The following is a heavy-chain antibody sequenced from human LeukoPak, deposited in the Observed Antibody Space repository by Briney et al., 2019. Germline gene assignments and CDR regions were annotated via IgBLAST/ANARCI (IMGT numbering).Heavy chain of an antibody. V-gene: IGHV3-23*01. Sequence: GGSLRLSCAASGFIFSSYAMSWVRQAPGKGLEWVSTISGGGDYTFYADSVKGRFTVSRDNSKNTLFVQMNSLRADDTAVYYCVKVGSNYGDPKDYWGQGTLVSVTA. CDR2: ISGGGDYT. J-gene: IGHJ4*02. CDR3: VKVGSNYGDPKDY. CDR1: GFIFSSYA. D-gene: IGHD4-17*01.